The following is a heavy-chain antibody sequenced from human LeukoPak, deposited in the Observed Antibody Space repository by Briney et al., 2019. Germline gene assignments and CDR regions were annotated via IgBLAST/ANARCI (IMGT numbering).Heavy chain of an antibody. V-gene: IGHV4-59*08. CDR3: SRHRNFYDSSGYYHYFDY. CDR2: IYYSGST. CDR1: GGSISSYY. J-gene: IGHJ4*02. Sequence: SETLSLTCTVSGGSISSYYWSWIRQPPGKGLEWIGYIYYSGSTNYNPSLKSRVTISVDTSKTQFSLKPSSVTAADTAVYYCSRHRNFYDSSGYYHYFDYWGQGTLVTVSS. D-gene: IGHD3-22*01.